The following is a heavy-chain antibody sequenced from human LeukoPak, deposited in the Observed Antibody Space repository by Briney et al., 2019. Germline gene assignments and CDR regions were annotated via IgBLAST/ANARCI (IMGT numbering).Heavy chain of an antibody. V-gene: IGHV3-20*04. J-gene: IGHJ4*02. Sequence: GGSLRLSCAASGFTFDDYGMSWVRQAPGKGLEWVSGINWNGGSTCYADSVKGRFTISRDNAKNSLYLQMNSLRAEDTALYYCARVRSYYYDSSGSENYFDYWGQGTLVTVSS. D-gene: IGHD3-22*01. CDR2: INWNGGST. CDR3: ARVRSYYYDSSGSENYFDY. CDR1: GFTFDDYG.